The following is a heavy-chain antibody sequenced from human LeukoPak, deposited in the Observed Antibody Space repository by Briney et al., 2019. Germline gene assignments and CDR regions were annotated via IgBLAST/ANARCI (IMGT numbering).Heavy chain of an antibody. V-gene: IGHV1-18*01. CDR1: GYTFTSYG. CDR3: ARGSGYSSSWVIDY. J-gene: IGHJ4*02. Sequence: ASVKVSCKASGYTFTSYGISWVRQAPGQGLEWMGWISAYNGNTNYAQKLQGRDTMTTDTSTSTAYMELRSLRSDDSAVYYCARGSGYSSSWVIDYWGQGTLVTVSS. CDR2: ISAYNGNT. D-gene: IGHD6-13*01.